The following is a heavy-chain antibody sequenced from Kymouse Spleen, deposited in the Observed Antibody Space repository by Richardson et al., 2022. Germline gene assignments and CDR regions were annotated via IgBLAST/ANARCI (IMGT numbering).Heavy chain of an antibody. V-gene: IGHV3-30*18. Sequence: QVQLVESGGGVVQPGRSLRLSCAASGFTFSSYGMHWVRQAPGKGLEWVAVISYDGSNKYYADSVKGRFTISRDNSKNTLYLQMNSLRAEDTAVYYCAKARIAVAGDYYYGMDVWGQGTTVTVSS. CDR2: ISYDGSNK. J-gene: IGHJ6*02. D-gene: IGHD6-19*01. CDR3: AKARIAVAGDYYYGMDV. CDR1: GFTFSSYG.